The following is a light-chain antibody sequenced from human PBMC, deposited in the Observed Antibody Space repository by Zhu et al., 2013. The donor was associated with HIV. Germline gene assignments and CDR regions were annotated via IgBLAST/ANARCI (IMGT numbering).Light chain of an antibody. Sequence: QSVLTQPPSASGTPGQRVTISCSGSSSNIGSNTVSWYQHLPGTAPKLLIYSNNQRPSGVPDRFSGSKSGTSGSLAISGLQTEDEADYYCAAWDDSLSGYVFGTGTKVTVL. J-gene: IGLJ1*01. CDR3: AAWDDSLSGYV. V-gene: IGLV1-44*01. CDR2: SNN. CDR1: SSNIGSNT.